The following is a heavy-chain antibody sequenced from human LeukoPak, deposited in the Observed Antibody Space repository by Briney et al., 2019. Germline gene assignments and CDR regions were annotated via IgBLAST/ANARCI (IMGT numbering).Heavy chain of an antibody. CDR2: ISGSGGST. CDR3: AGEIGRSGGYDY. Sequence: GGSLRLSCAASRFTFSIYAMSWVRQAPGKGLEWVSTISGSGGSTYYSDSVKGRFTISRDNSEKRVYLQMNSLRTEDTAVYFCAGEIGRSGGYDYWGQGTLVTVSS. J-gene: IGHJ4*02. V-gene: IGHV3-23*01. CDR1: RFTFSIYA. D-gene: IGHD1-26*01.